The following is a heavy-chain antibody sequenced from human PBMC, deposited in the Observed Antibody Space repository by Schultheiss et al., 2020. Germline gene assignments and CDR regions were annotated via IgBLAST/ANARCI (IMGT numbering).Heavy chain of an antibody. CDR2: IGGSGFST. J-gene: IGHJ3*02. V-gene: IGHV3-23*01. D-gene: IGHD4-17*01. CDR1: GFTFSNSA. CDR3: AKETNYGEDAFDI. Sequence: GESLKISCAASGFTFSNSAMNWVRQAPGKGLEWVSAIGGSGFSTSYADSVKGRFTISRDNSKNTLHLQMNSLRAEDTAIYYCAKETNYGEDAFDIWGQGTMVTVSS.